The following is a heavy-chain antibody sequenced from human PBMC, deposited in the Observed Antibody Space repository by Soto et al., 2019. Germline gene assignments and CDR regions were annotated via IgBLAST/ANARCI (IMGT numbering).Heavy chain of an antibody. Sequence: GGCLRLSCAASGFTFSSYSMTWVRQAPGKGLEWVSGISDSGGNTWYADSVKGRFTISRDNSKNTLFLQMNSLRAEDTAVYFCSKWSGFGDAWGQRTLVTVSS. J-gene: IGHJ5*02. CDR3: SKWSGFGDA. V-gene: IGHV3-23*01. CDR1: GFTFSSYS. CDR2: ISDSGGNT. D-gene: IGHD3-10*01.